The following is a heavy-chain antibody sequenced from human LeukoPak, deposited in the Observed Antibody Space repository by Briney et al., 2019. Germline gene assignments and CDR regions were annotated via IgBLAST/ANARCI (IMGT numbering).Heavy chain of an antibody. CDR2: ISSSSSTI. D-gene: IGHD3-10*01. V-gene: IGHV3-48*02. CDR3: ARRNYYGSGSLGRPFDY. J-gene: IGHJ4*02. Sequence: PGGSLRLSCAASGFTFSSYSMNWVRQAPGKGVEWVSYISSSSSTIYYADSVKGRFTISRDNAKNSLYLQMNSLRDEDTAVYYCARRNYYGSGSLGRPFDYWGQGTLVTVSS. CDR1: GFTFSSYS.